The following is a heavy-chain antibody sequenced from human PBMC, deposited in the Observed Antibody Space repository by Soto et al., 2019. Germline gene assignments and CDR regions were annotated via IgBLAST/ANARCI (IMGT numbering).Heavy chain of an antibody. CDR1: GFTFRGHS. CDR3: ARGPGSGDWLIDK. J-gene: IGHJ4*02. CDR2: ISSSSSSI. Sequence: PGGSLRLPCAASGFTFRGHSMNWVRQAPGQGLECISFISSSSSSILYADSVKGRFTISRDNAKNSLYLQMNSLRVEDTAVYYCARGPGSGDWLIDKWGQGTLVTVSS. D-gene: IGHD2-21*01. V-gene: IGHV3-48*01.